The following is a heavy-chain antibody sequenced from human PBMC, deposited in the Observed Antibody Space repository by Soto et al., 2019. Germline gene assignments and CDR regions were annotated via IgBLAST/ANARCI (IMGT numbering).Heavy chain of an antibody. D-gene: IGHD5-12*01. V-gene: IGHV4-39*01. CDR3: ARRGSGYYYFDY. CDR1: GGSISSSSYY. Sequence: QLQSQESGPGLVKPSETLSLTCTVSGGSISSSSYYWDWIRQPPGKGLEWIGSIYYSGSTYYNPSLKSRVTISVDRSKNQFALKLGSVTAADTAVYHGARRGSGYYYFDYWGQGTLVTVSS. J-gene: IGHJ4*02. CDR2: IYYSGST.